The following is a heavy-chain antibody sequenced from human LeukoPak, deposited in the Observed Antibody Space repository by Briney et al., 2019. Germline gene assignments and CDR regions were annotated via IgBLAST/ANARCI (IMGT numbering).Heavy chain of an antibody. CDR1: GSTFSSYA. Sequence: GGSLRLSCAASGSTFSSYAMHWVRQAPGKGLEWVAVISYDGSNKYYADSVKGRFTISRDNSKNTLYLQMNSLRAEDTAVYYCARGDTVLRFLEWLPYYYYYGMDVWGQGTTVTVSS. J-gene: IGHJ6*02. CDR2: ISYDGSNK. V-gene: IGHV3-30-3*01. CDR3: ARGDTVLRFLEWLPYYYYYGMDV. D-gene: IGHD3-3*01.